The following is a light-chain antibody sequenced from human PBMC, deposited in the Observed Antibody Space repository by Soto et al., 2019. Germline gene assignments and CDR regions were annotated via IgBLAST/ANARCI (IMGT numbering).Light chain of an antibody. CDR3: CSFTSGNTYV. Sequence: QSVLTQPPSVSGSPGQSVTISCTGTSSDVGSNNRVSWYQQPPVTVPKVMIYEVTNRPSGVPDRFSGSKSGNTASLTISGLQAEDEADYYCCSFTSGNTYVFGTGTRSPS. J-gene: IGLJ1*01. V-gene: IGLV2-18*02. CDR2: EVT. CDR1: SSDVGSNNR.